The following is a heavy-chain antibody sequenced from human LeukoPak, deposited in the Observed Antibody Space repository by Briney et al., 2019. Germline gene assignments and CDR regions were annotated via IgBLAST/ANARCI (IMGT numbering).Heavy chain of an antibody. Sequence: GGSLRLSCAASGFTFSSYAMHWVRQAPGKGLEWVAVISYDGSNKYYADSVKGRFTISRDNSKNTLYLQMNSLRAEDMAVYYCARDEYYYDSSGYYPAGDWGQGTLVTVSS. V-gene: IGHV3-30*04. D-gene: IGHD3-22*01. J-gene: IGHJ4*02. CDR1: GFTFSSYA. CDR3: ARDEYYYDSSGYYPAGD. CDR2: ISYDGSNK.